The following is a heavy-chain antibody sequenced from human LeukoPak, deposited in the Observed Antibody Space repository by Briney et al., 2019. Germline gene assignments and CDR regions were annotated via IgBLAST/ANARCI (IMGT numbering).Heavy chain of an antibody. CDR1: GSTFSSYA. J-gene: IGHJ1*01. Sequence: ASVKVSCKASGSTFSSYAISWVRQAPGQGLEWMGGIIPIFGTANYAQKFQGRVTITADESTSTAYMELRSLRSDDTAVYYCARDLRVVVPAAMGAEYFQHWGQGTLVTVSS. V-gene: IGHV1-69*13. CDR2: IIPIFGTA. CDR3: ARDLRVVVPAAMGAEYFQH. D-gene: IGHD2-2*01.